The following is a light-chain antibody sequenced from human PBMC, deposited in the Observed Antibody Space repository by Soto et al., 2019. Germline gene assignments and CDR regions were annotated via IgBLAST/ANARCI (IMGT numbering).Light chain of an antibody. CDR1: QTVTNNY. V-gene: IGKV3-20*01. J-gene: IGKJ1*01. CDR3: QQYGGAPRT. Sequence: EIVLTQSPGTLSLSPGERATLSCRASQTVTNNYLAWYQQRPGQAPRLLIYDTSSRATGIPDTFSGSGSGTEFTLTISRLEPEDSAMYYCQQYGGAPRTFDQGTKVEIK. CDR2: DTS.